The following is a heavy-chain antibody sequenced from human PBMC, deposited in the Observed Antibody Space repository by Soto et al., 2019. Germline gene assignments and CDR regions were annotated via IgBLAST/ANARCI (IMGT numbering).Heavy chain of an antibody. CDR1: GGSVSSSPYY. V-gene: IGHV4-61*01. D-gene: IGHD3-9*01. CDR2: IYDSGIT. Sequence: SETLSLTCSVSGGSVSSSPYYWSWIRQPPGKGLEWIGYIYDSGITNYNPSLKSRVTISVDTSKNQFSLNLSSVTAADTAVYYCARDHLTGYYYYGSDVWGQGTTATVSS. J-gene: IGHJ6*02. CDR3: ARDHLTGYYYYGSDV.